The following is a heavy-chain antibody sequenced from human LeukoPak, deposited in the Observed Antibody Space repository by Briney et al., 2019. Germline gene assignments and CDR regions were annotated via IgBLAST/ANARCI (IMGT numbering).Heavy chain of an antibody. CDR1: GFTFSSYD. CDR2: ISYDGSYK. Sequence: PGRSLRLSCAASGFTFSSYDMHWVRQAPGKGLEWVAVISYDGSYKYSADSVKGRFTISRDNSKNTLYLQMSSLRAEDTAVYYCAKVVAVAQLDYWGQGTLFTVSS. D-gene: IGHD6-19*01. CDR3: AKVVAVAQLDY. V-gene: IGHV3-30*18. J-gene: IGHJ4*02.